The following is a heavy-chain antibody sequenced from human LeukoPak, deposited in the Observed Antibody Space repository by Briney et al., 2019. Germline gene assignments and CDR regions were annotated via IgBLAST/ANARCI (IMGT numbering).Heavy chain of an antibody. CDR2: IHYSGRP. D-gene: IGHD3-16*01. CDR3: ARFGVDYDMDV. J-gene: IGHJ6*02. CDR1: GGSFSNYY. V-gene: IGHV4-59*01. Sequence: SETLSLTCAVYGGSFSNYYWTWIRQPPGKGLEWIGQIHYSGRPDYNPSLKSRVTISVDTSKNQLSLKVTSVTGADTAVYYCARFGVDYDMDVWGQGTTVTVTS.